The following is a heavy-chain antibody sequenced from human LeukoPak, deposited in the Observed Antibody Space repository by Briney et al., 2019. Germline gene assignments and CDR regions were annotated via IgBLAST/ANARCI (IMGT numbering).Heavy chain of an antibody. J-gene: IGHJ5*02. CDR3: ARGFGLRLGELSLYNWFDP. CDR1: GGTFSSYA. V-gene: IGHV1-69*13. D-gene: IGHD3-16*02. Sequence: ASVKVSCKASGGTFSSYAISWVRQAPGQGLGWMGGIIPIFGTANYAQKFQGRVTITADESTSTAYMELSSLRSEDTAVYYCARGFGLRLGELSLYNWFDPWGQGTLVTVSS. CDR2: IIPIFGTA.